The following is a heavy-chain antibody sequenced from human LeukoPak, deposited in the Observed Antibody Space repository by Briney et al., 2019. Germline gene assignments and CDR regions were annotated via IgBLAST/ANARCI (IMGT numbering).Heavy chain of an antibody. D-gene: IGHD1-26*01. CDR2: IIPIFGTA. J-gene: IGHJ6*03. CDR1: GGTFSSYA. V-gene: IGHV1-69*05. Sequence: SVKVSCKASGGTFSSYAISWVRQAPGQGLEWMGGIIPIFGTANYAQKFQGRVTITTDESTSTAYMELSSLRSEDTAVYYCARDGGGSPNYYYYYMDVWGKGTTVTVSS. CDR3: ARDGGGSPNYYYYYMDV.